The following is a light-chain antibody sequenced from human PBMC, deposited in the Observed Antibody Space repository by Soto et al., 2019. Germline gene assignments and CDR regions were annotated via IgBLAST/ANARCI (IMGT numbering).Light chain of an antibody. Sequence: QSVLTQPPSASGSPGQSVTISCTGTSSDVGGYNFVSWYQQYPGKVPKLIIYEVNKRPSGVPDRFSGSKSGNTASLTVSGLQADDEAYYYCTSYAGGNNVFGTGTKLTVL. V-gene: IGLV2-8*01. CDR3: TSYAGGNNV. J-gene: IGLJ1*01. CDR1: SSDVGGYNF. CDR2: EVN.